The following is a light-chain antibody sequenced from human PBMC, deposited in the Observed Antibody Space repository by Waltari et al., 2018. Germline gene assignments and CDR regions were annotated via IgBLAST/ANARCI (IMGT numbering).Light chain of an antibody. CDR1: QSVLYSSNNKNY. J-gene: IGKJ1*01. CDR2: WAS. CDR3: QQFYSTPRT. V-gene: IGKV4-1*01. Sequence: DIVMTQSPDSLAVSLGERATIKCKSSQSVLYSSNNKNYLAWYQQKAGQSPKLLIYWASTRESGVPDRFSGSGSGTDFTLTINSLQAEDVAVYYCQQFYSTPRTFGQGTKVEIK.